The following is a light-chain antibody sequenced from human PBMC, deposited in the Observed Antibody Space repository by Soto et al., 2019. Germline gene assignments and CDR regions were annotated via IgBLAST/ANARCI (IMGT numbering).Light chain of an antibody. CDR2: EVS. Sequence: QSVLTQPASVSGSPGQSITISCTGTTNDVGGYNYVSWYQQHPGKAPKLLIFEVSSRPSGVSNRFSGSKSGNTASLTISALQAEDEADYSCNSYTSSTSLPYVFGTGTKVTVL. CDR1: TNDVGGYNY. CDR3: NSYTSSTSLPYV. J-gene: IGLJ1*01. V-gene: IGLV2-14*01.